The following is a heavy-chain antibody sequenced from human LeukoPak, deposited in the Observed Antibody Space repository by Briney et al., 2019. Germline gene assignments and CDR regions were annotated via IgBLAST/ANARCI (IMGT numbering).Heavy chain of an antibody. Sequence: SVKVSCKASGGTFSSYAISWVRQAPGQGLEWMGRIIPILGIANYAQKFQGRVTITADKSTSTAYMELRSLRSDDTAVYYCARRPIYCSSTSCYLDYWGQGTLVTVSS. V-gene: IGHV1-69*04. D-gene: IGHD2-2*01. J-gene: IGHJ4*02. CDR2: IIPILGIA. CDR3: ARRPIYCSSTSCYLDY. CDR1: GGTFSSYA.